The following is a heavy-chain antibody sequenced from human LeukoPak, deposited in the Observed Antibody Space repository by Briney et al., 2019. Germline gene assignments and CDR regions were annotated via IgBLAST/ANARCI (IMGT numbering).Heavy chain of an antibody. CDR3: AREGNPFWSGYQRVVYAFDI. Sequence: GASVKVSRKASGGTFSSYAISWVRQAPGQGLEWMGRIIPIFGTANYAQKFQGRVTITTDESTSTAYMELSSLRSEDTAVYYCAREGNPFWSGYQRVVYAFDIWGQGTMVTVSS. J-gene: IGHJ3*02. CDR1: GGTFSSYA. D-gene: IGHD3-3*01. CDR2: IIPIFGTA. V-gene: IGHV1-69*05.